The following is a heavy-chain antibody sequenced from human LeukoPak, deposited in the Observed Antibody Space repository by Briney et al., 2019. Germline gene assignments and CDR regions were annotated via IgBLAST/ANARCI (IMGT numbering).Heavy chain of an antibody. D-gene: IGHD3/OR15-3a*01. CDR3: ARGYPLDWNYFDY. CDR2: INPSGGDT. CDR1: GYTFTSYYTYY. Sequence: ASVEVSCKASGYTFTSYYTYYMHWVRQAPGQGLEWMGIINPSGGDTSYAQKFQGRVTMTRDTSTSTVYMELSSLRSEDTAVYYCARGYPLDWNYFDYWGQGTLVTVSS. J-gene: IGHJ4*02. V-gene: IGHV1-46*01.